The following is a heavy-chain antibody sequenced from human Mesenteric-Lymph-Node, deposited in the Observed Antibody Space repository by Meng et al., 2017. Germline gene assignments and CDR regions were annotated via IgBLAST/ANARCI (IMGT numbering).Heavy chain of an antibody. V-gene: IGHV3-30*03. D-gene: IGHD3-10*01. Sequence: GGSLRLSCAASGFTVSSNYMHWVRQAPGKGLEWVAVISYDGSNKYYADSVKGRFTISRDNSKNTLYLQMNSLRAEDTAVYYCARDPLWFGEPGVSQFDYWGQGTLVTVSS. J-gene: IGHJ4*02. CDR1: GFTVSSNY. CDR3: ARDPLWFGEPGVSQFDY. CDR2: ISYDGSNK.